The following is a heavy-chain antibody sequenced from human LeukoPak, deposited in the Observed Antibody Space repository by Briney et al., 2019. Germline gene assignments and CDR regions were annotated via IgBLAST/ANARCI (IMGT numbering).Heavy chain of an antibody. CDR3: AISGRIFGVVIHEDY. CDR1: GFTFSSYW. D-gene: IGHD3-3*02. V-gene: IGHV3-7*01. J-gene: IGHJ4*02. CDR2: IKQDGSEK. Sequence: GGSLRLSCAASGFTFSSYWMIWVRQAPGKGLEWVANIKQDGSEKYYMDSVKGRFTISRDNAKNTLYLQMNSLRAEDTAVYYCAISGRIFGVVIHEDYWGQGTLVTVSS.